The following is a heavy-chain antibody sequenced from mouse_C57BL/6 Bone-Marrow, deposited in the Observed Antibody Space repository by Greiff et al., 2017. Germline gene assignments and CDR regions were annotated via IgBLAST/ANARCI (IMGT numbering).Heavy chain of an antibody. Sequence: EVQGVESGGGLVQPGGSMKLSCAASGFTFSDAWMDWVRQSPEKGLEWVAEIRNKANNHATYYAESVKGRFTISRGDSKSSVYLQMNSLRAEDTGIYYCTRTTVVATDYYAMDYWGQGTSVTVSS. J-gene: IGHJ4*01. V-gene: IGHV6-6*01. D-gene: IGHD1-1*01. CDR2: IRNKANNHAT. CDR1: GFTFSDAW. CDR3: TRTTVVATDYYAMDY.